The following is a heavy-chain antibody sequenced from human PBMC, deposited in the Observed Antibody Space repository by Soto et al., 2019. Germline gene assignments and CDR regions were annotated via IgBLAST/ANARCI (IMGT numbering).Heavy chain of an antibody. CDR3: ARGSLRFLEWSQGSKYYSGMDV. CDR2: IIPIFGTA. V-gene: IGHV1-69*01. J-gene: IGHJ6*02. Sequence: QVQLVQSGAEVKKPGSSVKVSCKASGGTFSSYAISWVRQAPGQGLEWMGGIIPIFGTANYAQKFQGRVTITADESTSTAYMELSSLRSEDTAVYYCARGSLRFLEWSQGSKYYSGMDVWGQGTTVTVSS. D-gene: IGHD3-3*01. CDR1: GGTFSSYA.